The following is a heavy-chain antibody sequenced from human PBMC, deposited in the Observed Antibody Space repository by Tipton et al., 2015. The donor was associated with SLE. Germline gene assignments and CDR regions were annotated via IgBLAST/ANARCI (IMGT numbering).Heavy chain of an antibody. D-gene: IGHD6-6*01. V-gene: IGHV4-59*01. CDR3: ALYGSSSGGFDY. Sequence: TLSLTCTVSGDSFTYYHWSWIRQPPGKGLEWIGYVYSSGNTNYNPSLKSRVTISVDTSKNQFSLKLTSVTAADTAVYYCALYGSSSGGFDYWGQGTLVTVSS. CDR1: GDSFTYYH. CDR2: VYSSGNT. J-gene: IGHJ4*02.